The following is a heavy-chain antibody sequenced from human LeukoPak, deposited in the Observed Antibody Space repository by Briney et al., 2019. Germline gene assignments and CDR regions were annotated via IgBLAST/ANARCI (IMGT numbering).Heavy chain of an antibody. CDR2: ISGSGDST. CDR1: GFTFSGYA. V-gene: IGHV3-23*01. CDR3: AKGPIGDDY. J-gene: IGHJ4*02. D-gene: IGHD1-26*01. Sequence: PGGSLRLSCAASGFTFSGYAMGWVRQAPGKGLEWVSAISGSGDSTYYADSVKGRFTISRGNSKNTLYLQMNSLRAEDTAVYYCAKGPIGDDYWGQGTLVTVSS.